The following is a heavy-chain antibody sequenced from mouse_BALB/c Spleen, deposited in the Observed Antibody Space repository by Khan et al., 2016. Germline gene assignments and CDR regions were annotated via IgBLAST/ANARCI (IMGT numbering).Heavy chain of an antibody. CDR3: ARDETLPLMDD. D-gene: IGHD2-12*01. Sequence: DLVKPGASVKLSCKASGYTFTSYWINWIKQRPGQGLEWIGRIAPGSGSTYYNAMFKGKATLTVDTSSSTAYIRLSCLSSEDAAVYFCARDETLPLMDDWGQGTSVTVSS. V-gene: IGHV1S41*01. CDR1: GYTFTSYW. J-gene: IGHJ4*01. CDR2: IAPGSGST.